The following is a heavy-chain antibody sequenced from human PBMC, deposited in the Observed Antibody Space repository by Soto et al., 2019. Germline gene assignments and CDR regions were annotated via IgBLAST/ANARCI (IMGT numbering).Heavy chain of an antibody. J-gene: IGHJ6*03. V-gene: IGHV3-23*01. CDR3: AKDGQSRYYYYYMDV. CDR1: GLTFSSYA. CDR2: FSGSGGST. Sequence: GGSLRLSCAASGLTFSSYAMSWVRQAPGKGLEWISAFSGSGGSTYYAEKEKGQFTISRYNSKNSLYLQMNSLIAEDTAVYYCAKDGQSRYYYYYMDVWGKGT.